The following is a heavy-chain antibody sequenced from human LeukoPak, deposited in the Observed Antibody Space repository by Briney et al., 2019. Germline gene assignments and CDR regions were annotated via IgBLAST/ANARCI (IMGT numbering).Heavy chain of an antibody. CDR3: ASRTYTYDSSGYYRRNYYFDY. CDR1: GYTFTSYY. V-gene: IGHV1-69*13. Sequence: SVKVSCKASGYTFTSYYMHWVRQAPGQGLEWMGGIIPIFGTTNYAQKLQGRVTITADESTSTAYMELSSLRSEDTAVYYCASRTYTYDSSGYYRRNYYFDYWGQGTLVTVSS. J-gene: IGHJ4*02. D-gene: IGHD3-22*01. CDR2: IIPIFGTT.